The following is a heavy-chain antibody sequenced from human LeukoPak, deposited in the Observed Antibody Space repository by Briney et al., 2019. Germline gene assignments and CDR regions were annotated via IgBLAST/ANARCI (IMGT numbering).Heavy chain of an antibody. CDR1: GFTFTTYW. J-gene: IGHJ4*02. Sequence: GGSLRLSCVASGFTFTTYWMSWVRQAPGKGLEWVANIRQDGSEKYYVDSVKGRFTISRDNAENSLYLHMNSLRDEDTAVYYCARGSGDYSGQGTLVTVSS. CDR3: ARGSGDY. CDR2: IRQDGSEK. V-gene: IGHV3-7*04.